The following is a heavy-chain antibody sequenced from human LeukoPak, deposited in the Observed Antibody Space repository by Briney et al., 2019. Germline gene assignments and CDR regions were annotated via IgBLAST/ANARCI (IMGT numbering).Heavy chain of an antibody. Sequence: PGGSLRLSCAASGFTFSSYWMSWVRQAPGKGLQSVAYISQDVSHKYYVDSVKGRFTISRDNAKNSLHLEMNSLRAEDTALYYCARAGYNGWNFENWGQGTLVTVFS. CDR2: ISQDVSHK. D-gene: IGHD5-12*01. CDR1: GFTFSSYW. CDR3: ARAGYNGWNFEN. J-gene: IGHJ4*02. V-gene: IGHV3-7*01.